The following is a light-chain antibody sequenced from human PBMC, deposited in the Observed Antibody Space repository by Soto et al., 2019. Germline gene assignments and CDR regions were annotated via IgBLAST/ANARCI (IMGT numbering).Light chain of an antibody. J-gene: IGLJ2*01. CDR3: QAYPNTLTPFV. CDR1: NSNLGAGYD. V-gene: IGLV1-40*01. CDR2: GNR. Sequence: QSVLTQPPSVSGAPGQRVTISCTGNNSNLGAGYDVHWYQQLPGAAPKLVIFGNRNRPSGVPERFSGSKSGTSASLAITGRQAEEEADYYCQAYPNTLTPFVFGGGTKLPVL.